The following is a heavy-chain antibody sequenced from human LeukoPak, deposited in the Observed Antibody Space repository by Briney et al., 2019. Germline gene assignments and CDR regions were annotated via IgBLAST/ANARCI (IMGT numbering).Heavy chain of an antibody. Sequence: GGSLRLSCAASGFTFDDYAMHWVRQAPGKGREWVSGISWNSGSIGYADSAKGRFTISRDNAKNSLYLQMNSLRAEDTALYYCAKDSSLSVAGLFDYWGQGTLVTVSS. V-gene: IGHV3-9*01. CDR3: AKDSSLSVAGLFDY. CDR2: ISWNSGSI. J-gene: IGHJ4*02. D-gene: IGHD6-19*01. CDR1: GFTFDDYA.